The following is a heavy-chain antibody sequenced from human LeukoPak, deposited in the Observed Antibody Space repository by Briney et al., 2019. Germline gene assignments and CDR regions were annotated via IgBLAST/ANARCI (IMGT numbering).Heavy chain of an antibody. J-gene: IGHJ5*02. V-gene: IGHV3-48*03. CDR3: ARAYCSGDSCYFRWFDP. Sequence: GGSLRLSYAASGFTFSSYEMNWVRQAPGKGLEWVSYISSSGSTIYYADSVKGRFTISRDNAKNSLYLQMNSLRAEDTAVYYCARAYCSGDSCYFRWFDPWGQGTLVTVSS. CDR2: ISSSGSTI. CDR1: GFTFSSYE. D-gene: IGHD2-15*01.